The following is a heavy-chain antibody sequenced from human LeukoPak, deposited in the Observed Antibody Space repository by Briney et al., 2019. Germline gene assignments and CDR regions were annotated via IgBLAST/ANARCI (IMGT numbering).Heavy chain of an antibody. J-gene: IGHJ4*02. CDR2: IYYSGST. D-gene: IGHD2-8*02. Sequence: SETLSLTCTVSGGSISSGSYYWSWIRQPPGKGLEWIGYIYYSGSTNYNPSLKSRVTISVDTSKNQFSLKLSSVTAADTAVYYCARDTGDTVFDYWGQGTLVTVSS. CDR1: GGSISSGSYY. V-gene: IGHV4-61*01. CDR3: ARDTGDTVFDY.